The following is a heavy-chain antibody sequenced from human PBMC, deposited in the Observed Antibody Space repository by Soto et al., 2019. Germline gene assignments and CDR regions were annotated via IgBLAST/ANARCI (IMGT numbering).Heavy chain of an antibody. D-gene: IGHD3-22*01. CDR2: ISYRGST. Sequence: TSETLSLTCTVSAGSITTSYWSWIRQPLGKALEWIGYISYRGSTNYNPSLKSRLTISIDTSKSQISLKLTSMTTADTAVYYCASSGIVGREVNTWFDPWGQGTLVTVSS. J-gene: IGHJ5*02. CDR3: ASSGIVGREVNTWFDP. CDR1: AGSITTSY. V-gene: IGHV4-59*01.